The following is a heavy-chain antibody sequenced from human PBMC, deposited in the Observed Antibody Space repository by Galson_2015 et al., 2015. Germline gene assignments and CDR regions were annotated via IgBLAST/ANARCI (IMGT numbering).Heavy chain of an antibody. CDR1: GGSISSSSYY. J-gene: IGHJ4*02. CDR3: ARPLQLGDYFDY. D-gene: IGHD3-16*01. V-gene: IGHV4-39*01. Sequence: ETLSLTCTVSGGSISSSSYYWGWIRQPPGKGLEWIGSIYYSGSTYYNPSLKSRVTISVDTSKNQFSLKLSSVTAADTAVYYCARPLQLGDYFDYWGQGTLVTVSS. CDR2: IYYSGST.